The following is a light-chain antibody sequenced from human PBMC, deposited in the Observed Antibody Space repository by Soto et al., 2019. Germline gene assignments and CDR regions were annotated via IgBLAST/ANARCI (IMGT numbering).Light chain of an antibody. CDR3: QQYNSWLWT. Sequence: EIVLTQSPGTLSLSPGERATLSCRASQSVSSSYLAWYQQKPGQAPRLLIYGAPSRATGIPDRFSGSGSGTEFTLIISSLQSEDSAVYYCQQYNSWLWTFGQGTKVDIK. CDR2: GAP. V-gene: IGKV3-20*01. CDR1: QSVSSSY. J-gene: IGKJ1*01.